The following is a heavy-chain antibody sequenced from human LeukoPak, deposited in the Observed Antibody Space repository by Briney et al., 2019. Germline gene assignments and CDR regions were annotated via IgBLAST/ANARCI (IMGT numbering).Heavy chain of an antibody. CDR1: GFSFNTYS. CDR2: ISPSSDGI. J-gene: IGHJ4*02. CDR3: VRDNFGDYLPFF. D-gene: IGHD2/OR15-2a*01. Sequence: GGPLRLSCPDSGFSFNTYSMNWVRQAPGKGLEWVSSISPSSDGIFYADSLRGRFTVSRDNAKNLLYLHLNSLRVEDTAVYFCVRDNFGDYLPFFWGQGTLVTVSS. V-gene: IGHV3-21*01.